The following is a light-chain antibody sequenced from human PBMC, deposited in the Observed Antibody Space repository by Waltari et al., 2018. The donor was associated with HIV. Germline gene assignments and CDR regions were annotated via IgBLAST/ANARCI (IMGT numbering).Light chain of an antibody. Sequence: EIVLTQSPATLYLSPGERATLSCRASQSVNRYLAWFQQKPGQAPRLLIYEASNRATGIPARFSGSGSGTDFTLTIASLEPEDFAIYYCQQRSNWPLTFGGGTKVEIK. CDR1: QSVNRY. J-gene: IGKJ4*01. CDR3: QQRSNWPLT. V-gene: IGKV3-11*01. CDR2: EAS.